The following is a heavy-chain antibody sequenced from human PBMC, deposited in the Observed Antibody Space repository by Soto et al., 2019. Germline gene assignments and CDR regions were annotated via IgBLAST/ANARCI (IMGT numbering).Heavy chain of an antibody. CDR1: GLTFNHYA. Sequence: VQLLESGGGLVQPGGSLRLACTASGLTFNHYAMSWVRQAPGKGLEWVSAVSGRGGSTKYADSVKGRFIISRDNSNSTLYLQMDSLRGEDTAVYYCAKDSTVTTALFFYYYGVDVWGQGTTVTVSS. CDR2: VSGRGGST. V-gene: IGHV3-23*01. CDR3: AKDSTVTTALFFYYYGVDV. J-gene: IGHJ6*01. D-gene: IGHD4-17*01.